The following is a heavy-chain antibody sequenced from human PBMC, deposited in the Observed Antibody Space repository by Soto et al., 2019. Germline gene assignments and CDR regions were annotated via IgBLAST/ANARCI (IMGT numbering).Heavy chain of an antibody. D-gene: IGHD3-10*01. J-gene: IGHJ4*02. Sequence: PSATLSLTCAVSGGSFSSSSYYWGWIRQPPGKGLEWIGSIYYSGSTYYNPSLKSRVTMSVDPSKNQFSLKLISVTAADTAVYYCARHWITMVRGVCHFDYWGQGTLVTVSS. V-gene: IGHV4-39*01. CDR1: GGSFSSSSYY. CDR2: IYYSGST. CDR3: ARHWITMVRGVCHFDY.